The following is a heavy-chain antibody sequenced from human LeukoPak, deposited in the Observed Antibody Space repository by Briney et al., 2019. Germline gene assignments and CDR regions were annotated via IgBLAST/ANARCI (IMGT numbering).Heavy chain of an antibody. V-gene: IGHV1-2*02. Sequence: ASVKVSCKASGYTFTGYYMHWVRQAPGQGLEWMGWINPNSGGTNYAQKFQGRVTMTRDTSISTAYMELSRLRSDDTAVYYCARRYYDSSGYYGYWGQGTLVTVSS. CDR3: ARRYYDSSGYYGY. D-gene: IGHD3-22*01. J-gene: IGHJ4*02. CDR2: INPNSGGT. CDR1: GYTFTGYY.